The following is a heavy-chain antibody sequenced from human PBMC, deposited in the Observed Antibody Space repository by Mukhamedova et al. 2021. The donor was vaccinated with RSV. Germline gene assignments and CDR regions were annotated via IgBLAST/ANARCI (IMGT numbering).Heavy chain of an antibody. D-gene: IGHD1-26*01. Sequence: APGQGLEWMGGIIPIFGTANYAQKFQGRVTITADESTSTAYMELGSLRSEDTAVYYCARGRRELHWGEDYWGQGT. J-gene: IGHJ4*02. CDR2: IIPIFGTA. V-gene: IGHV1-69*01. CDR3: ARGRRELHWGEDY.